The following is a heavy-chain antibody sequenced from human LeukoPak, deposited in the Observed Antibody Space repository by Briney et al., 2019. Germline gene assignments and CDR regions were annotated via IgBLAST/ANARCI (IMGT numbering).Heavy chain of an antibody. CDR1: GFTFSSYG. Sequence: PGRSLRLSCAASGFTFSSYGMHWVRQAPGKGLEWVAVISYDGSNKYYADSVKGRFTISRDNSKNTLYPQMNSLRAEDTAVYYCAKPVLRFLEWTPIDYWGQGTLVTVSS. CDR3: AKPVLRFLEWTPIDY. J-gene: IGHJ4*02. CDR2: ISYDGSNK. V-gene: IGHV3-30*18. D-gene: IGHD3-3*01.